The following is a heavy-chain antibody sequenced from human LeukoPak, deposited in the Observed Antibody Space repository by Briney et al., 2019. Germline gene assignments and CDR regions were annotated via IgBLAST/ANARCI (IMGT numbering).Heavy chain of an antibody. D-gene: IGHD4-23*01. CDR3: ASRPCETTVVPWYFY. CDR1: GYNFNTYW. V-gene: IGHV5-51*01. Sequence: GASLKISCKGSGYNFNTYWVSWGRQLRGKGLEWMGIIRPMNSDVRYSPPIHGQVTISDDQSINTAYLQWSSLTASDSAMYYCASRPCETTVVPWYFYWGQGTQVTVSS. J-gene: IGHJ4*02. CDR2: IRPMNSDV.